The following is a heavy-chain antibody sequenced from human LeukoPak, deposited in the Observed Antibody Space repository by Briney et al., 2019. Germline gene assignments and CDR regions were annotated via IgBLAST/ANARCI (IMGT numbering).Heavy chain of an antibody. J-gene: IGHJ3*02. CDR1: GYTFTSYY. D-gene: IGHD3-10*01. CDR3: ARERESGDAFDI. CDR2: INPSGGST. Sequence: GASVTVSCKASGYTFTSYYMHWVRQAPGQGLEWMGIINPSGGSTSYAQKFQGSVTMTRDTSTSTVYMELSSLRSEDTAVYYCARERESGDAFDIWGQGTMVTVSS. V-gene: IGHV1-46*01.